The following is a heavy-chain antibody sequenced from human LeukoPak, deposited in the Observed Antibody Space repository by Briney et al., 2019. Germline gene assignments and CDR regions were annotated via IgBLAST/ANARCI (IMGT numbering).Heavy chain of an antibody. CDR1: GFTFDDYA. Sequence: PGRSLRLSCAASGFTFDDYAMHWVRQAPGKGLEWVSGISWNSGSVGYADSVKGRFTISRDNAKNSLYLQMNSLRAEDTALYYCAKDKIGSSGYYPYYFDYWGQGTLVTVSS. V-gene: IGHV3-9*01. CDR3: AKDKIGSSGYYPYYFDY. CDR2: ISWNSGSV. J-gene: IGHJ4*02. D-gene: IGHD3-22*01.